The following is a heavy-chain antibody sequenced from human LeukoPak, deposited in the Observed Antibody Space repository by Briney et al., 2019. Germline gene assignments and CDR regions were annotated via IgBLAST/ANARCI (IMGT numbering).Heavy chain of an antibody. CDR1: GGSISSSSYY. V-gene: IGHV4-39*01. D-gene: IGHD4-17*01. Sequence: SETLSLTCTASGGSISSSSYYWGWIRQPPGKGLEWIGSIYYSGSTYYNPSLKSRVTISVDTSKNQFSLKLSSVTAADTAVYYCARSHRLDYGDQTFDYWGQGTLSPSPQ. CDR3: ARSHRLDYGDQTFDY. J-gene: IGHJ4*02. CDR2: IYYSGST.